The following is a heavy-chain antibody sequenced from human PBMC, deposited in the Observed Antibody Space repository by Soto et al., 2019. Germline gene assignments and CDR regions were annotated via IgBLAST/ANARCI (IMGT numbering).Heavy chain of an antibody. Sequence: LSLSCAASGFTFSYYTMNWVRQAAGKGLEWVSYISGSSHTIYYADSVKGRFTISRDNAKNSLYLQMNSLRDEDTAVYYCARPQTYDFWRAFDSWGQGTLVTVSS. V-gene: IGHV3-48*02. CDR1: GFTFSYYT. CDR3: ARPQTYDFWRAFDS. D-gene: IGHD3-3*01. J-gene: IGHJ4*02. CDR2: ISGSSHTI.